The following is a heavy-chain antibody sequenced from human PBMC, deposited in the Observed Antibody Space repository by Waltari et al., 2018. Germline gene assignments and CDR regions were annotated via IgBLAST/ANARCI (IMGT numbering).Heavy chain of an antibody. D-gene: IGHD3-10*01. V-gene: IGHV1-69*05. CDR1: GGTFSSYA. CDR2: IIPIFGTA. J-gene: IGHJ4*02. CDR3: AAFQTYYYGSGSYYPPRFGY. Sequence: QVQLVQSGAEVKKPGSSVKVSCKASGGTFSSYAISWVRQAPGQGLEWMGGIIPIFGTANYAQKFQGRVTITTDESTSTAYMELSSLRSEDTAVYYCAAFQTYYYGSGSYYPPRFGYWGQGTLVTVSS.